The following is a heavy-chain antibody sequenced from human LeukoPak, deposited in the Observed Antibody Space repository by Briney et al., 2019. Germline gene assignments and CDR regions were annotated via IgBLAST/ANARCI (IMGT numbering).Heavy chain of an antibody. J-gene: IGHJ5*02. CDR2: MNPNSGNT. CDR1: GYTFTSYD. D-gene: IGHD2-2*01. CDR3: ARGLIYCSSTSCYRYWFDP. Sequence: ASVKVSCKASGYTFTSYDINWVRQATGQGLEWMGWMNPNSGNTGYAQKFQGRVTIIRNTSISTAYMELSSLRSEDTAVYYCARGLIYCSSTSCYRYWFDPWGQGTLVTVSS. V-gene: IGHV1-8*03.